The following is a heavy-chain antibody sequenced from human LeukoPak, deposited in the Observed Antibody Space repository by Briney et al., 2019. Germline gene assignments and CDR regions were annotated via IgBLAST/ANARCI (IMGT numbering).Heavy chain of an antibody. D-gene: IGHD4-11*01. J-gene: IGHJ4*02. CDR2: IDPSDSYT. Sequence: GESLKISCKGSGYSFTSYWISWVRQMPGTGLEWMGRIDPSDSYTNYSPSFQGHVTISADKPISTAYLQWSSLKASDTAMYYCARTPAVTPDYWGQGTLVTVSS. V-gene: IGHV5-10-1*01. CDR1: GYSFTSYW. CDR3: ARTPAVTPDY.